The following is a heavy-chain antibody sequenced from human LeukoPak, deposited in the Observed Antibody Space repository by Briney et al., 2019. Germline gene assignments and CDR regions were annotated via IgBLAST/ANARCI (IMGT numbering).Heavy chain of an antibody. Sequence: GGSLRLSCAASGFTFSSYSMNWVRQAPGKGLEWVSSISSSSSYIYYADSLKGRFTTSRDNAKNSLYLQVNSLRAEDTAVYYCARGHGLPDYWGQGTLVTVSS. CDR1: GFTFSSYS. J-gene: IGHJ4*02. CDR3: ARGHGLPDY. D-gene: IGHD5-12*01. CDR2: ISSSSSYI. V-gene: IGHV3-21*01.